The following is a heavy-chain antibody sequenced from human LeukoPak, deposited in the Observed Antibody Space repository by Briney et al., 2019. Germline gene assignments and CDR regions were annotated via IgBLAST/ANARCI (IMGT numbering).Heavy chain of an antibody. CDR1: GYTFTSYG. J-gene: IGHJ4*02. CDR3: ARTEGRITMVRGVIITEFDY. V-gene: IGHV1-18*01. Sequence: GASVKVSCKASGYTFTSYGISWVRQAPGQGLEWMGRIIPILGIANYAQKFQGRVTMTTDTSTSTAYMELRSLRSDDTAVYYCARTEGRITMVRGVIITEFDYWGQGTLVTVSS. D-gene: IGHD3-10*01. CDR2: IIPILGIA.